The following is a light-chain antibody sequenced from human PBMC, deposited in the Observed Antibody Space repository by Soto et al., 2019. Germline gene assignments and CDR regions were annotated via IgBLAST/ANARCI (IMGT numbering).Light chain of an antibody. CDR2: EVS. V-gene: IGKV2D-29*02. Sequence: DVVTTQTPLPLSVAPGQPASISCKSSQSLLHITGETFLFWYLQKPGQSPQLLIYEVSTRVSGVPDRFSGSGSGTDFTLEISRVETDDVGIYYCMQSTQLPPTFGQGTRLEIK. J-gene: IGKJ5*01. CDR1: QSLLHITGETF. CDR3: MQSTQLPPT.